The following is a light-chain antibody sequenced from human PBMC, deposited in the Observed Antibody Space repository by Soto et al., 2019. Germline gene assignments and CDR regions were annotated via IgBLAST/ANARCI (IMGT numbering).Light chain of an antibody. Sequence: IQTTQSPSSLSASVGDTISITCRSFQTIAKSLNWYQQRPGKAPKLLIFGASNLHNGVPPRFSGLGSGTHFTLTITTPQPEDVATYFCLQDYDFPYTFGQGTKVDI. V-gene: IGKV1-6*01. J-gene: IGKJ2*01. CDR1: QTIAKS. CDR2: GAS. CDR3: LQDYDFPYT.